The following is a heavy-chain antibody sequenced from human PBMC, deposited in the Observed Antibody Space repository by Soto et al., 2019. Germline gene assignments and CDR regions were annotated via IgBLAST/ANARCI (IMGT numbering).Heavy chain of an antibody. Sequence: QVQLVQSGVEVKKPGASVKVSCKASGYTFTNYAISWVRQAPGRGLEWMGWVNTYNGNPNYAQIFQGRVTMTTDTYTGTAYMELRSLKSDDSAIYYCARDSQYSTDWQRFDSWGQGTLVTVSS. V-gene: IGHV1-18*01. CDR1: GYTFTNYA. D-gene: IGHD6-6*01. CDR2: VNTYNGNP. J-gene: IGHJ4*02. CDR3: ARDSQYSTDWQRFDS.